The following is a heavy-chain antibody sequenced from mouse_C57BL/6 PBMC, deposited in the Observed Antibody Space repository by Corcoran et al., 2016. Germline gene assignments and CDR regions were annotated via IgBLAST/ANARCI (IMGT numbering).Heavy chain of an antibody. CDR1: GYTFTTYG. D-gene: IGHD2-1*01. J-gene: IGHJ3*01. CDR2: INTYSGVP. Sequence: QIQLVQSGPELKKPGETVKISCKASGYTFTTYGMSWVKQAPGKGLKWMGWINTYSGVPTYADDFKGRFAFSLETSASTAYLQINNLKNEDTATYFCAEEGNYVWFAYWGQGTLVTVSA. V-gene: IGHV9-3*01. CDR3: AEEGNYVWFAY.